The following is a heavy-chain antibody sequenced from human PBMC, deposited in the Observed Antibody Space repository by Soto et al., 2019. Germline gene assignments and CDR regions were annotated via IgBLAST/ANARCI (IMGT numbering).Heavy chain of an antibody. CDR1: GFTFSTYA. D-gene: IGHD3-10*01. J-gene: IGHJ4*02. CDR2: LSGSGGTT. CDR3: AKLRAVYGSGSDTFNMVF. V-gene: IGHV3-23*01. Sequence: EVQLLVSGGGLVQPGGSLRLSCSTSGFTFSTYAMNWVRQAPGQGREWDSALSGSGGTTYYADSVRGRFTISSDHSKNTLCLHMSSLRADDTALYFCAKLRAVYGSGSDTFNMVFWAQGTLVTVSS.